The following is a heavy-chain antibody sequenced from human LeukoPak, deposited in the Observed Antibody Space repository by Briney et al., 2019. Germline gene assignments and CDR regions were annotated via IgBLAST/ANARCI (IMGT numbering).Heavy chain of an antibody. CDR1: GDSISTSNSY. Sequence: SETLSLTCTVSGDSISTSNSYWGWIRQPPGKGLEWIGSIYYSGSTYYNPSLKSRVTISVDTSKNQFSLKLSSVTAADTAVYYCARLGYYDSSGPKNPFFDYWGQGTLVTVSS. V-gene: IGHV4-39*07. CDR3: ARLGYYDSSGPKNPFFDY. D-gene: IGHD3-22*01. J-gene: IGHJ4*02. CDR2: IYYSGST.